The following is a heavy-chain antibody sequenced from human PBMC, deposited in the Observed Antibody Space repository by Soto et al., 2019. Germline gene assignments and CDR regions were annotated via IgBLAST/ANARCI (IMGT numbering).Heavy chain of an antibody. CDR3: AREDRDIVVVPAAILPDY. V-gene: IGHV3-30-3*01. CDR1: GFTFSSYA. J-gene: IGHJ4*02. D-gene: IGHD2-2*02. Sequence: LRLSCAASGFTFSSYAMHWVRQAPGKGLEWVAVISYDGSNKYYADSVKGRFTISRDNSKNTLYLQMNSLRAEDTAVYYCAREDRDIVVVPAAILPDYWGQGTLVTVSS. CDR2: ISYDGSNK.